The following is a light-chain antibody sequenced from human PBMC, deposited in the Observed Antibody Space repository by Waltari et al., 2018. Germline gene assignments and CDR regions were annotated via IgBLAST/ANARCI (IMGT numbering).Light chain of an antibody. CDR2: AAS. V-gene: IGKV1-27*01. CDR1: QYINNY. CDR3: QKYNSDPYT. J-gene: IGKJ2*01. Sequence: DIQMTQSPSSLPASVAAIDTITCRASQYINNYLAWYQQKPGKVPKLLIYAASTLQSGVPARFSGSGSGTDFTLTISSLQPEDVATYYCQKYNSDPYTFGQGTKLEIK.